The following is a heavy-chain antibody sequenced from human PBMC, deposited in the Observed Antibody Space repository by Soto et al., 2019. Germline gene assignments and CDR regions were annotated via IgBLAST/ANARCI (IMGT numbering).Heavy chain of an antibody. CDR1: GFTFSDHS. J-gene: IGHJ4*02. D-gene: IGHD3-22*01. Sequence: GGSLRLSCAVSGFTFSDHSMSWIRQAPGKGLEWVSYITNTGSATYYADSVKGRFTISRDNAKKSLYLQMNSLRAEDTAVYYCARDYYKYYDSSGYYRSPAYWGQGTLVTVSS. V-gene: IGHV3-11*04. CDR2: ITNTGSAT. CDR3: ARDYYKYYDSSGYYRSPAY.